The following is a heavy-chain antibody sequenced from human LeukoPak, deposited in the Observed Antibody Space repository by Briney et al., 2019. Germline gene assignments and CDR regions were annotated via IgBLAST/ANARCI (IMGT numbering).Heavy chain of an antibody. CDR3: TTDYGSGSYHYFNY. D-gene: IGHD3-10*01. CDR2: SKTKTDGGTT. CDR1: GFTFSNAW. V-gene: IGHV3-15*01. Sequence: PGGSLRLSCAASGFTFSNAWMSWVRQAPNKGLEWVDRSKTKTDGGTTDYAAPVKGRFTISRDDSKDTLYLQMSSLKSEDTAVYYCTTDYGSGSYHYFNYWGQGTLVTVSS. J-gene: IGHJ4*02.